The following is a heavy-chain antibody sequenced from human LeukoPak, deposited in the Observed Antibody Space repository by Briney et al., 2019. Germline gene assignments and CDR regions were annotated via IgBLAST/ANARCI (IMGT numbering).Heavy chain of an antibody. CDR1: GGTFSSYT. Sequence: SVKVSCKASGGTFSSYTISWVRQAPGQGLEWMGRTIPILGIANYAQKFQGRVTITADKSTSTAYMELSGLRSEDTAVYYCASGYYDFWSGYGLGAWGQGTPVTVSS. CDR2: TIPILGIA. J-gene: IGHJ5*02. D-gene: IGHD3-3*01. CDR3: ASGYYDFWSGYGLGA. V-gene: IGHV1-69*02.